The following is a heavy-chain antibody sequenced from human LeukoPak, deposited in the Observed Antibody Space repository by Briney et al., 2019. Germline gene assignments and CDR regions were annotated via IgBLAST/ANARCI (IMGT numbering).Heavy chain of an antibody. CDR2: IYHFGDT. V-gene: IGHV4-38-2*02. CDR3: ARIDKTQRLVLGVEQ. D-gene: IGHD6-13*01. Sequence: SETLSLTCTVSGYYVTDGYYWGWIRQPPGKGLEWIGHIYHFGDTFYNPSLNTRVTLSVDTSQNQISLTLTSLTAADTATYYCARIDKTQRLVLGVEQWGQGTLVAVSS. J-gene: IGHJ1*01. CDR1: GYYVTDGYY.